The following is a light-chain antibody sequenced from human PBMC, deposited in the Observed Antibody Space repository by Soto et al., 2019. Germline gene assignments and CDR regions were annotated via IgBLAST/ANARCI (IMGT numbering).Light chain of an antibody. CDR1: SSDVGGYNF. Sequence: QSALTQPASVSGSPGQSITISCTGTSSDVGGYNFVSWYQQHPGKAPRLMIFDVDHRPSGVSTRFSGYKSGNTASLTISGLQAEDEADYYCCSYSCSITIVVFGGGTKLAVL. CDR2: DVD. CDR3: CSYSCSITIVV. V-gene: IGLV2-14*03. J-gene: IGLJ2*01.